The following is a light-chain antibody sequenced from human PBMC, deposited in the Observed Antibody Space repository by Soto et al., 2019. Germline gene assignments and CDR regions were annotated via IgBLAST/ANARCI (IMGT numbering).Light chain of an antibody. CDR1: QSVSSN. V-gene: IGKV3-15*01. CDR3: QQYDNWPPLT. Sequence: EVVMTQSPATLSVSPGERATLSCRASQSVSSNLAWYQQKPGQAPRLLIFGASNRATGIPARFSVSGSGTEFTLTISSLQSEDFAVYFCQQYDNWPPLTFGGGTKVEIK. CDR2: GAS. J-gene: IGKJ4*01.